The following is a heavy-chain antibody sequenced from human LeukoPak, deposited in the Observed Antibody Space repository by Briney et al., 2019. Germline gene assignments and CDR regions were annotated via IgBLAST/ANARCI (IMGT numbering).Heavy chain of an antibody. CDR2: ISAYNGNT. D-gene: IGHD3-22*01. Sequence: GASVKVSCKASGYTFTSYGISWVRQAPGQGLEWMGWISAYNGNTNYAQKLQGRVTMTTDTSTSTAYMELRSLRSDDTAVYYCARVTYYYDSSGYNPQSVDHWGQGTLVTVSP. J-gene: IGHJ4*02. CDR1: GYTFTSYG. CDR3: ARVTYYYDSSGYNPQSVDH. V-gene: IGHV1-18*01.